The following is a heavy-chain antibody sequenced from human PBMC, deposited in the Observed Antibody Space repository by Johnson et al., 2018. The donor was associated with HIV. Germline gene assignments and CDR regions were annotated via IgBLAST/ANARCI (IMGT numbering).Heavy chain of an antibody. CDR3: ARSVHDYSDYLWGRDAFDI. CDR2: IRYDGSNK. J-gene: IGHJ3*02. CDR1: GFTFSSYA. Sequence: QVQLVESGGGVVQPGRSLRLSCAASGFTFSSYAMSWVRQAPGKGLEWVAFIRYDGSNKYYADSVKGLFTISRDNSKNTLYLQMNNLRVEDMAMYYGARSVHDYSDYLWGRDAFDIWGQGTMVIVSS. V-gene: IGHV3-30*02. D-gene: IGHD4-11*01.